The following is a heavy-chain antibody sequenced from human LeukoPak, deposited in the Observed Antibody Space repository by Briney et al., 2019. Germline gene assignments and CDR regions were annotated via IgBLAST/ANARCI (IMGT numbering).Heavy chain of an antibody. CDR3: AKDTRIPIVGEFDF. Sequence: GSLRLSCAASGFTFSSYAMSWVRRAPGKGLEWVSGVSGSAGSTYYADSVKGRFTISRDNSKNTLYLQMSSLRAEDTAVYYCAKDTRIPIVGEFDFWGQGTLVTVSS. D-gene: IGHD2/OR15-2a*01. J-gene: IGHJ4*02. CDR2: VSGSAGST. V-gene: IGHV3-23*01. CDR1: GFTFSSYA.